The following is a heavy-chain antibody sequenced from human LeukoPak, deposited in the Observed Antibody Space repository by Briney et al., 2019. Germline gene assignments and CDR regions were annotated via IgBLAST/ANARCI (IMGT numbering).Heavy chain of an antibody. D-gene: IGHD1-26*01. CDR2: IKQDGSEK. V-gene: IGHV3-7*01. J-gene: IGHJ4*02. CDR1: GFTFSSYW. Sequence: GGSLRLSCAAFGFTFSSYWMSWVRQAPGKGLEWVANIKQDGSEKYYVDSVKGRFTISRDNAKNSLYLQMNSLRAEDTAVYYCASQWELFDYWGQGTLVTVSS. CDR3: ASQWELFDY.